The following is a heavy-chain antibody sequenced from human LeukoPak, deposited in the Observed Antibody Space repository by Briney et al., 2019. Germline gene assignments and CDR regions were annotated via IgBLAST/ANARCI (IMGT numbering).Heavy chain of an antibody. D-gene: IGHD3-22*01. J-gene: IGHJ4*02. V-gene: IGHV1-69*04. CDR3: AYDSSGYRDY. CDR2: IIPILGIA. Sequence: SVNVSCQASGGTFCSYAIRWVRQAPGQGLEWMGRIIPILGIANYAQKFQGRVTITADKSTSTAYMELSSLRSEDTAVYYCAYDSSGYRDYWGQGTLVTVSS. CDR1: GGTFCSYA.